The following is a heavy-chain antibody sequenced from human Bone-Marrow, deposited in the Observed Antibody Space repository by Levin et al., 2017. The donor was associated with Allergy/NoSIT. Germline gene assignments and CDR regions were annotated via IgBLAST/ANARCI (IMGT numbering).Heavy chain of an antibody. CDR2: LGSTGRTT. CDR3: VMSTSPGGFDI. Sequence: GGSLRLSCSASGFTFRSYAMHWVRQAPGKGLEYVSALGSTGRTTYYADSVRGRFTVSRDNSRNTLYLQMRSLRAEDTAVYYCVMSTSPGGFDIWGQGTMVTVAS. V-gene: IGHV3-64D*06. J-gene: IGHJ3*02. D-gene: IGHD4-23*01. CDR1: GFTFRSYA.